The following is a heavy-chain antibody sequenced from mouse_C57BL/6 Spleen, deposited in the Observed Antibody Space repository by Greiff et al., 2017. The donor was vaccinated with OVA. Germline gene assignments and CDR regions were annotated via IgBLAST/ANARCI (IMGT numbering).Heavy chain of an antibody. V-gene: IGHV1-80*01. D-gene: IGHD2-4*01. Sequence: QVQLQQSGAELVKPGASVKISCKASGYAFSSYWMNWVKQRPGKGLEWIGQIYPGDGDTNYNGKFKGKATLTADKSSSTAYMQLSSLTSEDSAVYFCAREGTYDYDEGCAYWGQGTLVTVSA. J-gene: IGHJ3*01. CDR2: IYPGDGDT. CDR3: AREGTYDYDEGCAY. CDR1: GYAFSSYW.